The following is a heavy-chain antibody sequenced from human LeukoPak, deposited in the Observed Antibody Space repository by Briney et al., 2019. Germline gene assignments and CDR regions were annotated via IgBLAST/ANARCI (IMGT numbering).Heavy chain of an antibody. Sequence: ASETLSLTCTVSGGSISSYYWSWIRQPPGKGLEWIGYIYYSGSTNYNPSLKSRVTISVDTSKNQFSLKLSSVTAADTAVYYCARLADYYYYYMDVWGNGTTVTISS. CDR2: IYYSGST. J-gene: IGHJ6*03. V-gene: IGHV4-59*01. CDR3: ARLADYYYYYMDV. CDR1: GGSISSYY.